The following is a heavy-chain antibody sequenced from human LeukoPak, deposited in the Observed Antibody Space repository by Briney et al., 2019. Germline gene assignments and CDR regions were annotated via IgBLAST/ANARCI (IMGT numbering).Heavy chain of an antibody. CDR1: GYTFTGYY. J-gene: IGHJ3*02. D-gene: IGHD4-17*01. V-gene: IGHV1-2*02. CDR2: INPNSGGT. Sequence: ASVKVSCKASGYTFTGYYMHWVRQAPGQGLEWMGWINPNSGGTNYAQKFQGRVTMTRDTSISTAYMELSRLRSDDTAVYYCAREGSMTTVTVRAFDIWGQGTMVTASS. CDR3: AREGSMTTVTVRAFDI.